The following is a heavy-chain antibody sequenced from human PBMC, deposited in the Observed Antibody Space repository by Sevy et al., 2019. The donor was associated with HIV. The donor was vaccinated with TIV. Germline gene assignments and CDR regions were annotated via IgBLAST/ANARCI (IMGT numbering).Heavy chain of an antibody. CDR1: GFTFSNAW. J-gene: IGHJ4*02. Sequence: GGSLRLSCAASGFTFSNAWMSWVRQAPGKGLEWVGRIKSKTDGGTTDYVAPVKGRFTTSRDDSKNTLYLQMNSLKTEDTAVYYCTTDLLDIVVVPAAASFDYWGQGTLVTVSS. V-gene: IGHV3-15*01. CDR3: TTDLLDIVVVPAAASFDY. D-gene: IGHD2-2*03. CDR2: IKSKTDGGTT.